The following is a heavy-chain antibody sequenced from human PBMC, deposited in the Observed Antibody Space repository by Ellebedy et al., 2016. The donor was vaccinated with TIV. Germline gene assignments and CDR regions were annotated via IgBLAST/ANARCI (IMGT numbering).Heavy chain of an antibody. CDR1: GYTFIANY. Sequence: ASVKVSCKASGYTFIANYIHWVRQAPGQGLEWMGWISHDSGGTNFAQKFKGRVTMSRDTSLNTAYMELRRLESDDTAVYYCARVRRGSSGMDVWGQGTTVTVSS. CDR3: ARVRRGSSGMDV. V-gene: IGHV1-2*02. D-gene: IGHD6-13*01. CDR2: ISHDSGGT. J-gene: IGHJ6*02.